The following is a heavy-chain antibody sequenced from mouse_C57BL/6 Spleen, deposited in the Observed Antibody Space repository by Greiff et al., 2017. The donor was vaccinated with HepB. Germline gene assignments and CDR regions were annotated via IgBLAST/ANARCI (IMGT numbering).Heavy chain of an antibody. Sequence: VQLQQPGAELVKPGASVKLSCKASGYTFTSYWMHWVKQRPGQGLEWIGMIHPNSGSTNYNEKFKSKATLTVDKSSSTAYMQLSSLTSEDSAVYYCARGSSYLFYAMDYWGQGTSVPVSS. CDR1: GYTFTSYW. J-gene: IGHJ4*01. V-gene: IGHV1-64*01. D-gene: IGHD1-1*01. CDR2: IHPNSGST. CDR3: ARGSSYLFYAMDY.